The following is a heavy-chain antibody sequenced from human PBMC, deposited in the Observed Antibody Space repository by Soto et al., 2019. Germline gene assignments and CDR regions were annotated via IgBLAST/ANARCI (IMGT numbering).Heavy chain of an antibody. Sequence: PGGSLRLSCAASGFTFSSYAMSWVRQAPGKGLEWVSAISGSGGSTYYADSVKGRFTISRDNSKNTLYLQMNSLRAEDTAVYYCASGDYYDSSGYYYYYYGMGVWGQGTTVTVS. CDR1: GFTFSSYA. V-gene: IGHV3-23*01. J-gene: IGHJ6*02. CDR2: ISGSGGST. D-gene: IGHD3-22*01. CDR3: ASGDYYDSSGYYYYYYGMGV.